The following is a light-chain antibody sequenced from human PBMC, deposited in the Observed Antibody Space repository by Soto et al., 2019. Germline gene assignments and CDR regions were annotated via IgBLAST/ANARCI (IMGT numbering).Light chain of an antibody. V-gene: IGKV3-11*01. J-gene: IGKJ4*01. Sequence: EIVLIQSPATLSLSPGERATLSCRASQSVSSSLAWYQQNPGQAPRLLIFDASNRATGIPVRFSGSGSGTDFTLTISSLEPEDFTVYYCQQHSNWPLTFGGGTRVGIK. CDR1: QSVSSS. CDR3: QQHSNWPLT. CDR2: DAS.